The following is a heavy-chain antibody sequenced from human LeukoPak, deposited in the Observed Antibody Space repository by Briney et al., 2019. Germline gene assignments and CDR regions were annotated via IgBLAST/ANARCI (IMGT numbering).Heavy chain of an antibody. CDR2: ISGSGGST. V-gene: IGHV3-23*01. CDR3: AKIYGSGSSGDY. CDR1: GFTFSSYA. Sequence: GGSRRLSCAASGFTFSSYAMSWVRQAPGKGLEWVSAISGSGGSTYYADSVKGRFTISRDNSKNTLYLQMNSLRAEDTAVYYCAKIYGSGSSGDYWGQGTLVTVSS. J-gene: IGHJ4*02. D-gene: IGHD3-10*01.